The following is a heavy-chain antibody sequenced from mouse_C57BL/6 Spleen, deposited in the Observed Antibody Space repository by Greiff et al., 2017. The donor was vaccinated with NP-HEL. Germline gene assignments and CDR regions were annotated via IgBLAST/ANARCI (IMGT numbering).Heavy chain of an antibody. J-gene: IGHJ1*03. CDR3: ARSGLGRYFDV. Sequence: VQLQQSGAELVKPGASVKLSCKASGYTFTSYWMQWVKQRPGQGLEWIGEIDPSDSYTNYNQKFKGKATLTVDTSSSTAYMQLSSLTSEDSAVYYCARSGLGRYFDVWGTGTTVTVSS. V-gene: IGHV1-50*01. D-gene: IGHD4-1*01. CDR2: IDPSDSYT. CDR1: GYTFTSYW.